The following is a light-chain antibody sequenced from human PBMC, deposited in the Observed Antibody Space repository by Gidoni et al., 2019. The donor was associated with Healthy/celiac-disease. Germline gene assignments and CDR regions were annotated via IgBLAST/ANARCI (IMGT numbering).Light chain of an antibody. CDR3: QSYDSSLSVV. V-gene: IGLV1-40*01. J-gene: IGLJ2*01. CDR1: SSKIGEGYD. CDR2: GNS. Sequence: QSVLTQPPSASGAPGQGVTISCTGSSSKIGEGYDVHWYQQLPGTAPKLLISGNSNRPSGVPDRFSGSKSGTSASLAITGLQAEDDADYYCQSYDSSLSVVFGGGTKLTVL.